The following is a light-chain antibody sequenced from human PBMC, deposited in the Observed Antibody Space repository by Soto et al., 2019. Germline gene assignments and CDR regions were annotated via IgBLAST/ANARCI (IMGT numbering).Light chain of an antibody. J-gene: IGKJ1*01. CDR2: DAS. Sequence: EIVTTQSTATLSLSPGKTATLSCNASQCVTSNLAWYQQKPGQAPRLLISDASTRAAGLPARFRGSGSGTEFTLTIGSRQSEDFEVYFCQQSNNWPKTFGQGTK. V-gene: IGKV3-15*01. CDR3: QQSNNWPKT. CDR1: QCVTSN.